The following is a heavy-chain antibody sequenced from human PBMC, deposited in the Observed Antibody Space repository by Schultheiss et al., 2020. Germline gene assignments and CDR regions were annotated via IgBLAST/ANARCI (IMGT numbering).Heavy chain of an antibody. J-gene: IGHJ6*02. CDR2: MNPNSGGT. CDR1: GYTFTSYD. CDR3: ARGLRPYYYYGMDV. V-gene: IGHV1-8*01. Sequence: AAVKVSFKASGYTFTSYDINWVRQATGQGLEWMGWMNPNSGGTNYAQKFQGRVTMTRDTSISTAYMELSSLRSEDTAVYYCARGLRPYYYYGMDVWGQGTTVTVSS. D-gene: IGHD3-16*01.